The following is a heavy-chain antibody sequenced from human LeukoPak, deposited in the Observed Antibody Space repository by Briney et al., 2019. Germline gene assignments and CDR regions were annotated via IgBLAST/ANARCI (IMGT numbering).Heavy chain of an antibody. CDR2: ISGRGGDT. Sequence: PGGSLRLSCVASVFTFSSYAMSWVRPAPAKELAGVPPISGRGGDTYYADSVKGRFSISRDNSKNTLLLQMNSLRAEDTAVYYCARDRWELTKNYYGMDVWGQGTTVTVSS. CDR1: VFTFSSYA. V-gene: IGHV3-23*01. D-gene: IGHD1-26*01. CDR3: ARDRWELTKNYYGMDV. J-gene: IGHJ6*02.